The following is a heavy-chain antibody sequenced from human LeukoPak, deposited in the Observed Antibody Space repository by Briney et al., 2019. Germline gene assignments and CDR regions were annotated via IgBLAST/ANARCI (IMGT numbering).Heavy chain of an antibody. V-gene: IGHV3-21*01. Sequence: PGGSLRLSCAASGITFSSYSMNWVRQAPGKGLEWVSSISSSGNSIYYADSVKGRFTISRDNAKNSLSLQMNSLRVEDTAVYYCARDGVRGFTATTPFGYWGPGTLVTVSS. CDR1: GITFSSYS. D-gene: IGHD4-17*01. CDR3: ARDGVRGFTATTPFGY. J-gene: IGHJ4*02. CDR2: ISSSGNSI.